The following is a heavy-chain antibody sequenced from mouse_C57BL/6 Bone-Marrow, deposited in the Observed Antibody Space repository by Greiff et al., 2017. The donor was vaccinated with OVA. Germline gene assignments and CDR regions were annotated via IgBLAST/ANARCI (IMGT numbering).Heavy chain of an antibody. Sequence: DVKLVESGGGLVQPGGSLKLSCAASGFTFSDYYMYWVRQTPEKRLEWVAYISNGGGSTYYPDTVKGRFTIARDNAKNTRYLQMSRLKSEDTAMYYSARRGYYTGFAYWGQGTLVTVSA. CDR2: ISNGGGST. J-gene: IGHJ3*01. D-gene: IGHD1-1*01. CDR1: GFTFSDYY. CDR3: ARRGYYTGFAY. V-gene: IGHV5-12*01.